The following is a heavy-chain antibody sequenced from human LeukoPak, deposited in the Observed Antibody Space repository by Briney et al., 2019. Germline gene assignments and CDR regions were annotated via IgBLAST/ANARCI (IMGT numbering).Heavy chain of an antibody. V-gene: IGHV3-9*01. J-gene: IGHJ4*02. Sequence: GRSLTLSCAASGFTFDDYAVHWVRQAPGKGLEWVSGIRWNSGSIGYADSVKGRFTISRDNAKNALYLQMSSLRGEDTALYYCAKDLWVTIRLKGLDYWGQGTLVTVSS. CDR3: AKDLWVTIRLKGLDY. D-gene: IGHD3-16*01. CDR1: GFTFDDYA. CDR2: IRWNSGSI.